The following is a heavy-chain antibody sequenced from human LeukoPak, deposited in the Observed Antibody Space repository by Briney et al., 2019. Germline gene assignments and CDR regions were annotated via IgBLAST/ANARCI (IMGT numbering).Heavy chain of an antibody. CDR3: AREYCSSTSCYMESAFDI. Sequence: GASVKVSCKASGGTFSSYAISWVRQAPGQGLEWMGGIIPIFGTANYAQKFQGRVTITADESTSTAYMELSSLRSEDTAVYYCAREYCSSTSCYMESAFDIWGQGTMVTVSS. V-gene: IGHV1-69*13. CDR1: GGTFSSYA. J-gene: IGHJ3*02. CDR2: IIPIFGTA. D-gene: IGHD2-2*01.